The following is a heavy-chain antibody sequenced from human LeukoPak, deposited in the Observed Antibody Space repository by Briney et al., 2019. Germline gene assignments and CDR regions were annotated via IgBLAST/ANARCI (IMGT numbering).Heavy chain of an antibody. D-gene: IGHD1-14*01. CDR2: LYSDGNT. J-gene: IGHJ4*02. CDR3: ARGVEPLAANTLAY. Sequence: GGSLGLSCAASGFTVITNDMTWVRQAPGKGPEWVSVLYSDGNTRYADSVQGRFTISRDNSNNTLYLEMNSLSPDDTAVYYCARGVEPLAANTLAYWGQGTLVTVSS. V-gene: IGHV3-53*01. CDR1: GFTVITND.